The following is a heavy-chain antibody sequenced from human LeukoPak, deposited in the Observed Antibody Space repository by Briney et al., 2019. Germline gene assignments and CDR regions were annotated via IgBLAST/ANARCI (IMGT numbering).Heavy chain of an antibody. D-gene: IGHD3-22*01. J-gene: IGHJ4*02. CDR2: IYYSGST. Sequence: SETLSLTCTVSGGSISSYNWSWIRQPPGKGLEWIGYIYYSGSTNYNPSLKSRVTISVDTSKNQFSLKLSSVTAADTAVYYCARHAHYYDSSGYYTFDYWGQGTLVTVSS. V-gene: IGHV4-59*08. CDR3: ARHAHYYDSSGYYTFDY. CDR1: GGSISSYN.